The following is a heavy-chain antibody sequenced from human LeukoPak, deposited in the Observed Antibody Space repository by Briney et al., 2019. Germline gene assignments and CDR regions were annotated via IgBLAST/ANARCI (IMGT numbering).Heavy chain of an antibody. D-gene: IGHD2-15*01. CDR1: GYTFTGYY. CDR3: ARAKEVVAGNDAFDI. J-gene: IGHJ3*02. V-gene: IGHV1-2*02. CDR2: INPNSGGT. Sequence: GASVKVSCKASGYTFTGYYMHWVRQAPGQGLEWMGWINPNSGGTNYAQKFQGRVTMTRDTSISTAYMELSRLRSDDTAVYYCARAKEVVAGNDAFDIWGQGTMVTVSS.